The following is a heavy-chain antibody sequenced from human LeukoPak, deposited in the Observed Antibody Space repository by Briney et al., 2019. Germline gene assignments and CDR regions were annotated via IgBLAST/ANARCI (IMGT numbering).Heavy chain of an antibody. V-gene: IGHV1-18*01. D-gene: IGHD2-2*02. CDR1: GYTFTSYA. Sequence: ASVKVSCKASGYTFTSYAISWVRQAPGQGLEWMGWISGHNDNTNYAQKFQDRVTMTTDTSTTTVYMELRGLRPDDTAVYYCARGFLGPATIAAYWGQGTRVTVSS. CDR3: ARGFLGPATIAAY. CDR2: ISGHNDNT. J-gene: IGHJ4*02.